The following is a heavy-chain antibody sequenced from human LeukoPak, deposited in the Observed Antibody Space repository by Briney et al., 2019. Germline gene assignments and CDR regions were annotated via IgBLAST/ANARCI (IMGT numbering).Heavy chain of an antibody. CDR2: INPNSGGT. CDR1: GYTFTGYY. CDR3: ARSLRVGATSVDY. V-gene: IGHV1-2*06. Sequence: ASVKVSCKASGYTFTGYYMHWVRQAPGQGLEWMGRINPNSGGTNYAQKFQGRVTMTRDTSISTAYMELSRLRSDDTAVYYCARSLRVGATSVDYWGQGTLVTVPS. D-gene: IGHD1-26*01. J-gene: IGHJ4*02.